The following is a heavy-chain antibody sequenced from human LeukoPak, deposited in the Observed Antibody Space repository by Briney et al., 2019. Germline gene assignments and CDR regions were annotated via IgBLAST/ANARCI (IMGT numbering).Heavy chain of an antibody. D-gene: IGHD5-18*01. CDR3: ARDLSQLWLQPYYYYMDV. V-gene: IGHV4-39*07. CDR2: IYYSGST. CDR1: GGSISSSSYY. J-gene: IGHJ6*03. Sequence: SETLSLTCTVSGGSISSSSYYWGWIRQPPGKGLEWIGSIYYSGSTYYNPSLKSRVTISVDTSKNQFSLKLSSVTAADTAVYYCARDLSQLWLQPYYYYMDVWGKGTTVTVSS.